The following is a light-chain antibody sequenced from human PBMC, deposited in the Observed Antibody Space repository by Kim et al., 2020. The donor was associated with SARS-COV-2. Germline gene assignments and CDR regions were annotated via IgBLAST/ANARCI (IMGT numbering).Light chain of an antibody. CDR2: KAS. Sequence: DIQMTQSPSTLSASVGDRVTITCRASQSISSWLAWYQQKPGKAPKLLIYKASSLESGVPSRFSGSGSGTEFTLTISSLQPDDFATYYCQQYNVYSTFGQGTKLEI. J-gene: IGKJ2*01. CDR3: QQYNVYST. V-gene: IGKV1-5*03. CDR1: QSISSW.